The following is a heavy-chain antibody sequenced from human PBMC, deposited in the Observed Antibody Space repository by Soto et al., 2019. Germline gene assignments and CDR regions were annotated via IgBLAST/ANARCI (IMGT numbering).Heavy chain of an antibody. Sequence: QAQLVQSGDEVKKPGASVNNSCKASGYTFTNYGFIWVRQAPGHGLEWVGWISPYNGKTEYAQNLQGRVTMTRDKPTSTAYMELRSLRSDDTAVYYCARDIYGGNCCDAFDIWGQGTMVTVSS. CDR2: ISPYNGKT. D-gene: IGHD2-15*01. CDR3: ARDIYGGNCCDAFDI. V-gene: IGHV1-18*01. CDR1: GYTFTNYG. J-gene: IGHJ3*02.